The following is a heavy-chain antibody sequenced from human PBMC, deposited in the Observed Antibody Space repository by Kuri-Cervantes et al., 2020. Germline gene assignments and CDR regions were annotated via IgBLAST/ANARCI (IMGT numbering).Heavy chain of an antibody. CDR1: GFTFSSYG. D-gene: IGHD6-13*01. J-gene: IGHJ4*02. CDR3: ARENIAAAGTGGGPV. Sequence: GGSLRLSCAASGFTFSSYGMHWVRQAPGKGLEWVAVISYDGNKKYYADSVKGRFTISRDNSKNTLYLQMNSLRAEDTAVYYCARENIAAAGTGGGPVWGQGTLVTVSS. CDR2: ISYDGNKK. V-gene: IGHV3-30*03.